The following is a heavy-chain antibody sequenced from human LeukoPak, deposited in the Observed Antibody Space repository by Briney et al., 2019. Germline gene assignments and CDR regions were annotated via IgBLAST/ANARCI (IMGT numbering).Heavy chain of an antibody. CDR3: ASGVLMGSGSYPMDV. V-gene: IGHV1-8*03. CDR1: GYTFTSYD. D-gene: IGHD3-10*01. Sequence: ASVKVSWKASGYTFTSYDINWVRQATGQGLEWMGWMNPNSGNTGYAQKFQGRVTITRNTSISTAYMELSSLRSEDTAVYYCASGVLMGSGSYPMDVWGKGTTVTVSS. J-gene: IGHJ6*03. CDR2: MNPNSGNT.